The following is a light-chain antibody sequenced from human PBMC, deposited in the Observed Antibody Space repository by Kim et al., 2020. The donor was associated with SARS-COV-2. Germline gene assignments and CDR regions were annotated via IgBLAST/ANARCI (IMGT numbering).Light chain of an antibody. J-gene: IGKJ2*01. CDR2: KIS. CDR1: QRLVYIDGIIF. Sequence: PASISCRSDQRLVYIDGIIFLNWFQQRPGQSPRRLIYKISERDSGVPDRLSGSGSDTDFTLKISRVEADDVGIYYCKQATRWPYTFGQGTKLEI. V-gene: IGKV2-30*01. CDR3: KQATRWPYT.